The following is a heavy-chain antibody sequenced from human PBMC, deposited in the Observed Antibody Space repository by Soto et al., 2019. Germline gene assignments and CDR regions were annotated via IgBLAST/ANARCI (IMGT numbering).Heavy chain of an antibody. CDR2: ISYDGSNK. V-gene: IGHV3-30*03. CDR1: GFTFNTYG. J-gene: IGHJ4*02. Sequence: QVQLVESGGAVVQPGTSLRLSCAASGFTFNTYGMYWVRQAPGKGLEWVAAISYDGSNKYHADSVKGRFTISRDNSKNTLYLQMNSLRVEDTAVYYCAARRHYDLLTGYYGFDYWGQGSLVTVSS. CDR3: AARRHYDLLTGYYGFDY. D-gene: IGHD3-9*01.